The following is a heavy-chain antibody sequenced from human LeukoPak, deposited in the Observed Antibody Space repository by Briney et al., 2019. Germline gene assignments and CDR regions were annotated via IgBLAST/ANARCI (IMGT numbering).Heavy chain of an antibody. CDR1: GFTLNRYW. J-gene: IGHJ4*02. Sequence: PGGSLRLSCAASGFTLNRYWMSWVRQAPGKGLEWVANISEDGGERHYVDSVKGRFTISRDNAKNSLYLQMSSLRAEDTAVYYCARGGNLENWGGGTLVTVSS. D-gene: IGHD1-14*01. CDR3: ARGGNLEN. V-gene: IGHV3-7*01. CDR2: ISEDGGER.